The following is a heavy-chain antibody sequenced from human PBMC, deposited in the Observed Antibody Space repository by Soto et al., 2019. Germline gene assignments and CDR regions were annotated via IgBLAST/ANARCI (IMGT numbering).Heavy chain of an antibody. J-gene: IGHJ4*02. CDR1: GFTFSSYA. Sequence: EVQLLESGGGLVQPGGSLRLSCAASGFTFSSYAMTWVRQAPGKGLEWVSTISRRGDITYYRDSVKGRFTISRDNSKNTVYLQMNSLIAEDTAGYYCAKTDKFNPQISGWANRFDYWGQGTLVTVSS. V-gene: IGHV3-23*01. D-gene: IGHD6-19*01. CDR3: AKTDKFNPQISGWANRFDY. CDR2: ISRRGDIT.